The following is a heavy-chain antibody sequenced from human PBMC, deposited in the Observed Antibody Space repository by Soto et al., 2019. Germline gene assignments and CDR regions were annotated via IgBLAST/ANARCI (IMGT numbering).Heavy chain of an antibody. Sequence: GGSLRLCCAASVFTFSSSWMNWVRLAPGKGLEWVATIKQDGSQKYYLDSVKGRFTISRDSAKNSVYLQMNSLRAEDTAVYYCARSRVNWGQGVLVTVSS. CDR2: IKQDGSQK. CDR3: ARSRVN. J-gene: IGHJ4*02. D-gene: IGHD6-13*01. V-gene: IGHV3-7*01. CDR1: VFTFSSSW.